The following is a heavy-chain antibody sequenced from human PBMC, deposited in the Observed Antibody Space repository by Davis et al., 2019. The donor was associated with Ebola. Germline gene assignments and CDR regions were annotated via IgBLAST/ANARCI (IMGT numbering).Heavy chain of an antibody. CDR3: ARDRYSDGSGYFFEQSH. J-gene: IGHJ4*02. V-gene: IGHV1-18*01. Sequence: ASVKVSCKASGYTFTHYAFSWVRQAPGQGLEWMGWISTQNGNTNFAQKFQGRVTMTTDTSTSTAYMELSRLRSDDTAVDYCARDRYSDGSGYFFEQSHWGQGTLVTVSS. D-gene: IGHD3-22*01. CDR2: ISTQNGNT. CDR1: GYTFTHYA.